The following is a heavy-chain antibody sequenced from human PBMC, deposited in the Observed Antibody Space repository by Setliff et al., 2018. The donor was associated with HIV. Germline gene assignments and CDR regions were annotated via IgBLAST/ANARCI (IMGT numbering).Heavy chain of an antibody. Sequence: PSETLSLTCTVSGGSISSPGYYWSWIRQHPGKGLEWIGYFYYTGSDYYNPSLKSRVTISVDTSKNQFSLKLSSVTAADTAVYYCARDDRCSGGCCYSYWGQGALVTVS. CDR3: ARDDRCSGGCCYSY. V-gene: IGHV4-30-4*01. J-gene: IGHJ4*02. CDR2: FYYTGSD. D-gene: IGHD2-15*01. CDR1: GGSISSPGYY.